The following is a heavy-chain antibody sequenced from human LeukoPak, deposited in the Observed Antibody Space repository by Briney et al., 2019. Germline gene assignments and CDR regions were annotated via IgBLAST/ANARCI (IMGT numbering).Heavy chain of an antibody. Sequence: PGGSLRLSCAASGFTFSSFGMHWVRQAPGKGLEWVAVIWYDGSNKYHADSVKGRFTISRDNSKNTLYLQMNSLRVEDTAVFYCAQGGSEIYYYYHGMDVWGQGTTVTVSS. D-gene: IGHD3-10*01. CDR3: AQGGSEIYYYYHGMDV. J-gene: IGHJ6*02. CDR1: GFTFSSFG. CDR2: IWYDGSNK. V-gene: IGHV3-30*02.